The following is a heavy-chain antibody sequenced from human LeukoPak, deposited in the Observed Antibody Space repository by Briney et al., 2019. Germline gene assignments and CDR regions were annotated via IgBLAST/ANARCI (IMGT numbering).Heavy chain of an antibody. Sequence: GRSLRLSCAASGFTFDNYAMHWVRQAPGKGLEWVSGISWNSGSIGYADSVKGRFTISRDNAKNSLYLQMNSLRAEDTALYYCVKVTEDYFDYWGQGTLVTVSP. CDR1: GFTFDNYA. J-gene: IGHJ4*02. CDR2: ISWNSGSI. CDR3: VKVTEDYFDY. V-gene: IGHV3-9*01.